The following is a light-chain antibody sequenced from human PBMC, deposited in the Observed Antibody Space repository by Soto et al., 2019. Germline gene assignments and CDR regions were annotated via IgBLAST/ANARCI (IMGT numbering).Light chain of an antibody. CDR1: QSVSSY. CDR3: QQGGT. V-gene: IGKV3-11*01. J-gene: IGKJ1*01. CDR2: DAS. Sequence: EIVLTQSPATLSLSPGEIATLSCRASQSVSSYLAWYQQKPGQAPRLLIYDASNRATGIPARFSGSGSGTDFTLTISSLEPEDFAVYYCQQGGTFGQGTKVEI.